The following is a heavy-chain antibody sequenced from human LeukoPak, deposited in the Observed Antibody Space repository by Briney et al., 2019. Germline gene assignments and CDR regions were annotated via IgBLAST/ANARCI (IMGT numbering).Heavy chain of an antibody. CDR3: ARDRGSGWYFDY. D-gene: IGHD6-19*01. J-gene: IGHJ4*02. Sequence: SETLSLTCTVSGGSISSYYWSWIRQPPGKGLEWIGYIYYSGSTDYNPSLKSRVTISVDTSKNQFSLKLSSVTAADTAVYYCARDRGSGWYFDYWGQGTLVTVSS. V-gene: IGHV4-59*01. CDR1: GGSISSYY. CDR2: IYYSGST.